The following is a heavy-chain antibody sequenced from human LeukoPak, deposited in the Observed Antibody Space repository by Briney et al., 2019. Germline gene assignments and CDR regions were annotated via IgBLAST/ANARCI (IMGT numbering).Heavy chain of an antibody. CDR1: GGSISSGGYS. D-gene: IGHD3/OR15-3a*01. J-gene: IGHJ3*02. Sequence: PSQTLSLTCAVSGGSISSGGYSWSWIRQPPGKGLEWIGYIYHSGSTYYNPSLKSRVTISVDRSKSQFSLKLSSVTAADTAVYYCARGRDYDAFDIWGQGTMVTVSS. CDR2: IYHSGST. CDR3: ARGRDYDAFDI. V-gene: IGHV4-30-2*01.